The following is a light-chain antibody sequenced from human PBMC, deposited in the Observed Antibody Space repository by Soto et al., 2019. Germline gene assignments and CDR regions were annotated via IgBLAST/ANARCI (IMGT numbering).Light chain of an antibody. V-gene: IGLV2-14*01. CDR1: SSDFGSYDY. CDR2: EVS. CDR3: SSYKSSSTDVV. Sequence: QSALTQPASVSGSPGQSITISCTGTSSDFGSYDYVSWYQQHPGKAPKLMISEVSNRPSGVPNRFSGSKSGNTASLTISGLQAEDEADYYCSSYKSSSTDVVFGGGTKLTVL. J-gene: IGLJ2*01.